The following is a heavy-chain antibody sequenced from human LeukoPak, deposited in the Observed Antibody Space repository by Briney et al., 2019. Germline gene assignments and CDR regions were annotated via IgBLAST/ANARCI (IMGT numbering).Heavy chain of an antibody. CDR2: MNPNSGNT. Sequence: GSSVKVSCKASGGTFSSYAISWVRQATGQGLEWMGWMNPNSGNTGYAQKFQGRVTITRNTSISTAYMELSSLRSEDTAVYYCARSVTGTMYRYYYYMDVWGKGTTVTVSS. CDR3: ARSVTGTMYRYYYYMDV. V-gene: IGHV1-8*03. J-gene: IGHJ6*03. D-gene: IGHD1-7*01. CDR1: GGTFSSYA.